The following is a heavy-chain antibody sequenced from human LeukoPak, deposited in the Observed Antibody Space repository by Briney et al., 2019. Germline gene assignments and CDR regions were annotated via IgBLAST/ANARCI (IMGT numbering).Heavy chain of an antibody. CDR1: GFTFSHYW. CDR3: ARDLYASGSYDY. J-gene: IGHJ4*02. CDR2: IKLDGSEK. V-gene: IGHV3-7*04. D-gene: IGHD3-10*01. Sequence: GGSLRLSCAASGFTFSHYWMSWVRQAPGKGLEWVANIKLDGSEKNYVDSVKGRFTISRDNAKNSLYLQMNILRAEDTAVYYCARDLYASGSYDYWGQGTLVTVSS.